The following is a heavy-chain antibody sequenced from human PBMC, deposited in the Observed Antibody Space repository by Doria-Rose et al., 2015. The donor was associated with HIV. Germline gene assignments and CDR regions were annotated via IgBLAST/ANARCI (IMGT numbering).Heavy chain of an antibody. D-gene: IGHD6-13*01. CDR3: ARIKSSRWYHKYYFDF. CDR1: GVSLSSPGMG. CDR2: IFSDDER. V-gene: IGHV2-26*01. J-gene: IGHJ4*02. Sequence: QITLKESGPVLVKPTETLTLTCTVSGVSLSSPGMGVSLIRQPPGKALEWLANIFSDDERSYKTSLKSRLTISRGTSNSQVVLTMTDMDPVDTATYYCARIKSSRWYHKYYFDFWGQGTLVIVS.